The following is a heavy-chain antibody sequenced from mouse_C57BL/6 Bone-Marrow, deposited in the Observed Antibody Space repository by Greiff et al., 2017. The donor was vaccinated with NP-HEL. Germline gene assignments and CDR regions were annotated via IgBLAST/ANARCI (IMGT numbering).Heavy chain of an antibody. V-gene: IGHV6-3*01. D-gene: IGHD1-1*01. CDR2: IRLKSDNYAT. J-gene: IGHJ3*01. Sequence: EAMLAVYGGGSVQPGGSMTLSCVASGFTFSNYWMNWVRQSPEKELEWVAQIRLKSDNYATHSAESVKGRFTISRDNSKSSVYLQINNLRAEDTGIYYCPLYYGSSYPAWFAYWGQGVLVTDSA. CDR3: PLYYGSSYPAWFAY. CDR1: GFTFSNYW.